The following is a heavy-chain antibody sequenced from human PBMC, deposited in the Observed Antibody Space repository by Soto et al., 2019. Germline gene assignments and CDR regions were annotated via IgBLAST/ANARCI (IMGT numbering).Heavy chain of an antibody. V-gene: IGHV5-10-1*01. CDR3: TRAFLSYGSGGGFAL. CDR2: IDPSDSYT. J-gene: IGHJ2*01. D-gene: IGHD3-10*01. CDR1: GYSFISYW. Sequence: GESLKISCTGSGYSFISYWISWVRQVPGKGLEWVGRIDPSDSYTHYSPSMQGHVTMSADRSIDTVYLQWSSLQASDTAIYYCTRAFLSYGSGGGFALWGRGTLVTVSS.